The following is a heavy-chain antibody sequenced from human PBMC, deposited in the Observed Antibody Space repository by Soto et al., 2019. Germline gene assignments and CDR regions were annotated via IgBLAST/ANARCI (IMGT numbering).Heavy chain of an antibody. V-gene: IGHV3-23*01. Sequence: GGSLRLSCAASGFTFSSYAMSWVRQAPGKGLEWVSAISGSGGSTYYADSVKGRFTISRDNSKNTLYLQMNSLRAEDTAVYYCAKVNYYDSSGYYYATLGGAFDIWGQGTMVTVSS. CDR3: AKVNYYDSSGYYYATLGGAFDI. J-gene: IGHJ3*02. CDR2: ISGSGGST. D-gene: IGHD3-22*01. CDR1: GFTFSSYA.